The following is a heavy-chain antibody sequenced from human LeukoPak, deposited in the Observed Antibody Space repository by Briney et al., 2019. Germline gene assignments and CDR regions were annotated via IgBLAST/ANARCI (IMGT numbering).Heavy chain of an antibody. J-gene: IGHJ3*02. CDR1: GGSISSYY. CDR3: ARLRPPNVAFDI. V-gene: IGHV4-59*01. Sequence: SETLSLTCTVSGGSISSYYWSWIRQPPGKGLEWIGYIYYSGSTNYNPSLKSRVTISVDTSKNQFSLKLSSVTTADTAVYYCARLRPPNVAFDIWGQGTMVTVSS. CDR2: IYYSGST.